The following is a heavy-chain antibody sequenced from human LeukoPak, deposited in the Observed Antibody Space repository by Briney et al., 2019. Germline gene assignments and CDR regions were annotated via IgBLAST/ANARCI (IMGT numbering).Heavy chain of an antibody. J-gene: IGHJ4*02. D-gene: IGHD3-10*01. Sequence: SETLSLTCTVSGGSISSGSYYWSWIRQPAGKGLEWIGRIYTSGSTNYNPSLKSRVTISVDTSKNQFSLKLSSVTAADTAVYYCARDGDYYGSGSDSGNFDYWGQGTLVTVSS. CDR2: IYTSGST. CDR1: GGSISSGSYY. CDR3: ARDGDYYGSGSDSGNFDY. V-gene: IGHV4-61*02.